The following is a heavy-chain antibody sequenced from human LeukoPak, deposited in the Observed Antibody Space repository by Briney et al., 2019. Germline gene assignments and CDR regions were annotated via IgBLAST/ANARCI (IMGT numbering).Heavy chain of an antibody. Sequence: GGSLRLSCAASGLTFSSYAMSWVRQAPGKGLEWVSAISGSGGSTYYADSVKGRFTISRDNSKNTLYLQMNSLRAEDTAVYYCATDADLYDYVWGSYRYVAVDYWGQGTLVTVSS. CDR1: GLTFSSYA. CDR2: ISGSGGST. V-gene: IGHV3-23*01. D-gene: IGHD3-16*02. J-gene: IGHJ4*02. CDR3: ATDADLYDYVWGSYRYVAVDY.